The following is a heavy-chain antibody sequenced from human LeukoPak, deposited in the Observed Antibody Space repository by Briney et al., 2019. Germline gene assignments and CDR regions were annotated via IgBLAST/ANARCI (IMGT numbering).Heavy chain of an antibody. CDR1: GGTFSSYA. V-gene: IGHV1-69*05. D-gene: IGHD3-10*01. CDR3: ARGSRGDDAFDI. CDR2: IIPIFGTA. J-gene: IGHJ3*02. Sequence: EASVKVSCKASGGTFSSYAISWVRQAPGQGLEWMGGIIPIFGTANYAQKFQGRVTITTDESTSTAHMELSSLRSEDTAVYYCARGSRGDDAFDIWGQGTMVTVSS.